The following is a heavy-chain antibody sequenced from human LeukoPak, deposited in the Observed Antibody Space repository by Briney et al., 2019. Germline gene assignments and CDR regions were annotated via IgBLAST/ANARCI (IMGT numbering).Heavy chain of an antibody. V-gene: IGHV4-59*08. CDR3: ARRGGSSGWLPFDY. CDR1: GGSISSYY. D-gene: IGHD6-19*01. CDR2: IYYSGST. J-gene: IGHJ4*02. Sequence: SETLSLTCTVTGGSISSYYWSWIRQPPGKGLEWIGYIYYSGSTNYNPSLKSRVTISVDTSKNQFSLKLGSVTAADTAVYYCARRGGSSGWLPFDYWGQGTLVTVSS.